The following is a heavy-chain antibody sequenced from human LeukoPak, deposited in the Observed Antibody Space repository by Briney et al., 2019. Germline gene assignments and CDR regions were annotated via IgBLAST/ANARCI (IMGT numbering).Heavy chain of an antibody. CDR2: INSDGSST. J-gene: IGHJ4*02. Sequence: GGSLRLSCAASGFTFSSYWMHWVRQAPGKGLVWVSRINSDGSSTSYADSVKGRFTISRDNAKNTLYLQMNSLRAEDTSAYYCARDRNTGSSYENLFEYWGQGSLVGVSS. V-gene: IGHV3-74*01. CDR3: ARDRNTGSSYENLFEY. CDR1: GFTFSSYW. D-gene: IGHD1-26*01.